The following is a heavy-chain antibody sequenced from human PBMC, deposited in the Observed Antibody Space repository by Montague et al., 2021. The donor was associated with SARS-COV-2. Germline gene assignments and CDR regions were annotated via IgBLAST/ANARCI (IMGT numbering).Heavy chain of an antibody. D-gene: IGHD6-19*01. J-gene: IGHJ4*01. CDR2: INHSGST. Sequence: EALSLTCAVYGGSFSGYHWSWIRQPPGKGLEWIGEINHSGSTNYNPSLKSRVTISVDTSKNQFSLKLSSVTAADTAVYYCARGGRQWLVIDPRYYFDYWGQGTLVTVSS. CDR1: GGSFSGYH. V-gene: IGHV4-34*01. CDR3: ARGGRQWLVIDPRYYFDY.